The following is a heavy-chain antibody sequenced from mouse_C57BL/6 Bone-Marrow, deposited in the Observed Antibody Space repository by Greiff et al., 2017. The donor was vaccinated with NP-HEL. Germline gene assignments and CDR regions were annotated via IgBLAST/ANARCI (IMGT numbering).Heavy chain of an antibody. V-gene: IGHV2-2*01. CDR2: IWSGGST. D-gene: IGHD1-1*01. CDR1: GFSLTSYG. CDR3: AREDYYGSSPWFAY. Sequence: VNVVESGPGLVQPSQSLSITCTVSGFSLTSYGVHWVRQSPGKGLEWLGVIWSGGSTDYNAAFISRLSISKDNSKSQVFFKMNSLQADDTAIYYCAREDYYGSSPWFAYWGQGTLVTVSA. J-gene: IGHJ3*01.